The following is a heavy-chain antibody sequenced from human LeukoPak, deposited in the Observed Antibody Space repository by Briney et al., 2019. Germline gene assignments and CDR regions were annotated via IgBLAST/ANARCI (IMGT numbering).Heavy chain of an antibody. V-gene: IGHV3-23*01. Sequence: GGSLRLSCAASGFTFSSYAMSWVRQAPGKGLEWVSAISGSGGGTYYADSVKGRFTISRDNSKNTLYLQMNSLRAEDTAVYYCAKIRAMVRGVMGYFDYWGQGTLVTVSS. CDR3: AKIRAMVRGVMGYFDY. D-gene: IGHD3-10*01. J-gene: IGHJ4*02. CDR2: ISGSGGGT. CDR1: GFTFSSYA.